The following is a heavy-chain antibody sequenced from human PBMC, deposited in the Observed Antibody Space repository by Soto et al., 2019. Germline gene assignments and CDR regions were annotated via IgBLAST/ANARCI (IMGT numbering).Heavy chain of an antibody. Sequence: QVQLQESGPGLVKPSQTLSLTCTVSGGSISSENNYWSWIRQPPGRGPEWIGDIHYRGTPYYNPSLKSRLAISVDTSKNQFSMRLSSVTAAYTAVYYCARVKAGSWGSDYWGQGTLVTVSS. D-gene: IGHD2-15*01. CDR2: IHYRGTP. J-gene: IGHJ4*02. V-gene: IGHV4-30-4*01. CDR1: GGSISSENNY. CDR3: ARVKAGSWGSDY.